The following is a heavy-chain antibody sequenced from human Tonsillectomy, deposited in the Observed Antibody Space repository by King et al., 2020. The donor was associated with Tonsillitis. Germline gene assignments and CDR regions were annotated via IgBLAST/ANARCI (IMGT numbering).Heavy chain of an antibody. CDR1: GDSISSGAYY. Sequence: VQLQESGPGLVKPSQTLSLTCTVSGDSISSGAYYWSWIRRHPGKGLEWLGHIYYTGSTYYNPSLKSRVTISIDTSKNQFSLRLSSVTAADTAIFYCARGIYYSGSGSYYGPFDSWGQGTLAT. D-gene: IGHD3-10*01. V-gene: IGHV4-31*03. CDR2: IYYTGST. CDR3: ARGIYYSGSGSYYGPFDS. J-gene: IGHJ4*02.